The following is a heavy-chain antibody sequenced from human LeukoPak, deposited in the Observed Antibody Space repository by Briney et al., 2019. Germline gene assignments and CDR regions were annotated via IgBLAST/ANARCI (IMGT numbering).Heavy chain of an antibody. Sequence: XVRXXXXXGLEWVGWINPNSGGTNYAQKFQGRVTMTRDTSISTAYMELSRLRSDDTAVYYCARVKGIAAAGNRYFDYWGQGTLVTVSS. J-gene: IGHJ4*02. V-gene: IGHV1-2*02. D-gene: IGHD6-13*01. CDR3: ARVKGIAAAGNRYFDY. CDR2: INPNSGGT.